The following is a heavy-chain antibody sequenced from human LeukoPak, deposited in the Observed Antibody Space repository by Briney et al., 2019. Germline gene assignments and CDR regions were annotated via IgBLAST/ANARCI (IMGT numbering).Heavy chain of an antibody. V-gene: IGHV3-7*01. J-gene: IGHJ6*03. Sequence: GGSLRLSCAASGFTFSSYWMSWVRQAPGKGLEWVANIRQDGSEKYSVDSVKGRFTISRDNAKNSLYMQMNSLRAEDTAVYYCARVMSASVWRSYGSYYYYYYMDIWGKGTTVTVSS. CDR2: IRQDGSEK. CDR3: ARVMSASVWRSYGSYYYYYYMDI. D-gene: IGHD3-16*01. CDR1: GFTFSSYW.